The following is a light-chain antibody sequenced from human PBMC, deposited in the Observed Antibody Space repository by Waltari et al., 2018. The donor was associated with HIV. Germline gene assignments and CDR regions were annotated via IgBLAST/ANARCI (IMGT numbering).Light chain of an antibody. Sequence: QSVLTQPPSVSGAPGQRVTISCTGSSSNIGAGYDVHWYQQLPGRAPNLPIYDNPNRPSGVPDLFSGSKSGTSAALAITGLQAVDETDYYCQSYDTSLSASVFGTGTKVTVL. J-gene: IGLJ1*01. CDR1: SSNIGAGYD. CDR2: DNP. CDR3: QSYDTSLSASV. V-gene: IGLV1-40*01.